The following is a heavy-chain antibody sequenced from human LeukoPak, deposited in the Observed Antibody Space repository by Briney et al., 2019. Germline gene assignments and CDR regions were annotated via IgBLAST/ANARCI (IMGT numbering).Heavy chain of an antibody. Sequence: GESLKISCKGSGYSFTSYWIAWVRQMPGKGLEWMGIIYPGGSATRYSPSFQGQVTISADKSISTAYLQWSSLKASDTAMYYCARHIILEERSWFDPWGQGTLVTVSS. CDR2: IYPGGSAT. CDR1: GYSFTSYW. CDR3: ARHIILEERSWFDP. J-gene: IGHJ5*02. D-gene: IGHD1-1*01. V-gene: IGHV5-51*01.